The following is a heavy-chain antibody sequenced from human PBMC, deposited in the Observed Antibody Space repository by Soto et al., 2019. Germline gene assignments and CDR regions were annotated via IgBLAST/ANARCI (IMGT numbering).Heavy chain of an antibody. V-gene: IGHV4-34*01. CDR3: ARVLSYGSGSYYNPHYYYYGMDV. D-gene: IGHD3-10*01. Sequence: KPSETLSLTCAVYGGSFSGYYWSWIRQPPGKGLEWIGEINHSGSTNYNPSLKSRVTISVDTSKNQFSLKLSSVTAADTAVYYCARVLSYGSGSYYNPHYYYYGMDVWGQGTTVTVSS. CDR2: INHSGST. CDR1: GGSFSGYY. J-gene: IGHJ6*02.